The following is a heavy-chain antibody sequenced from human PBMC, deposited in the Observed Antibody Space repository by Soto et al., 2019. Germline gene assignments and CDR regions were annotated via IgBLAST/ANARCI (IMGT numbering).Heavy chain of an antibody. J-gene: IGHJ6*02. CDR1: GGSISSYY. V-gene: IGHV4-4*07. Sequence: SETLSLTCTVSGGSISSYYWSWIRQPAGKGLEWIGRIYTSGSTNYNPSLKSRVTMSVDTSKNQFSLKLSSVTAADTAVHYCARVRIAARTGAYGMDVWGQGTTVTVSS. CDR3: ARVRIAARTGAYGMDV. CDR2: IYTSGST. D-gene: IGHD6-6*01.